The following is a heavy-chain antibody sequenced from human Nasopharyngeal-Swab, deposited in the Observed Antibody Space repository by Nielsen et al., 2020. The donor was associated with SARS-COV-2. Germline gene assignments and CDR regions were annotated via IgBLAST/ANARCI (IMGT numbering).Heavy chain of an antibody. D-gene: IGHD3-3*01. J-gene: IGHJ6*03. V-gene: IGHV3-21*01. Sequence: GGSLRLSCVASGCTFGSFGLNWVRQAPGKGLEWLSYISPNSGYTYYAESLKSRITITGDYGKNSVYLLMNSLSADDTAVYFGARQDRFYYYLDVWGKGTTVTVSS. CDR1: GCTFGSFG. CDR3: ARQDRFYYYLDV. CDR2: ISPNSGYT.